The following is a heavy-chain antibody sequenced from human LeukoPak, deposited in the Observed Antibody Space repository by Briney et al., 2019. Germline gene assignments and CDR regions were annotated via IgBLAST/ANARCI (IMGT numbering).Heavy chain of an antibody. Sequence: GGSLRLSCAASGFTFSSYAMSWVRQAPGKGLEWVSAISGSGDNTYYADSVKGRFTISRDNSKNTLYLEMTSLRAEDTAVYYFAKGLLFTIIVVVNADAFDIWGQGTMATVSS. CDR2: ISGSGDNT. J-gene: IGHJ3*02. CDR1: GFTFSSYA. D-gene: IGHD3-22*01. V-gene: IGHV3-23*01. CDR3: AKGLLFTIIVVVNADAFDI.